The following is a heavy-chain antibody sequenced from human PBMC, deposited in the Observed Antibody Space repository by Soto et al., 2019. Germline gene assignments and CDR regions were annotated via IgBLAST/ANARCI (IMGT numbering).Heavy chain of an antibody. D-gene: IGHD2-2*01. V-gene: IGHV1-69*12. CDR1: GGTFSSYA. Sequence: QVQLVQSGAEVKKPGSSVKVSCKASGGTFSSYAISWVRQAPGQGLESMGGIIPIFGTANYAQKFQGRVTITADESTSTAYMELSSLRSEDTAVYYCARGSLGYCISTSCYEVYYFDYWGQRTLVTVSS. CDR2: IIPIFGTA. J-gene: IGHJ4*02. CDR3: ARGSLGYCISTSCYEVYYFDY.